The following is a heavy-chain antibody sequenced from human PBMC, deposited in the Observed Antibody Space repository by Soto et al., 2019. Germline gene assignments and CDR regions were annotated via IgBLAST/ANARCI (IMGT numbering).Heavy chain of an antibody. CDR2: IYYSGST. CDR1: GGSISSYY. J-gene: IGHJ3*02. D-gene: IGHD3-9*01. V-gene: IGHV4-59*01. CDR3: ARALILTGYYIHDAFDI. Sequence: SSETLSFTCTVSGGSISSYYWSWIRQPPGKGLEWIGYIYYSGSTNYNPSLKSRVTISVDTSKNQFSLKLSSVTAADTAVYYCARALILTGYYIHDAFDIWGQGTMVTVSS.